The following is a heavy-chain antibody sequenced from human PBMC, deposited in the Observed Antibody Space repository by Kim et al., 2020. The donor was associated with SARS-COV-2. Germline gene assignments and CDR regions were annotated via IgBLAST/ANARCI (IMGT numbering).Heavy chain of an antibody. CDR1: GFTFSNDA. J-gene: IGHJ6*02. CDR2: ISGSDGRT. V-gene: IGHV3-23*01. Sequence: GGSLRLSCAASGFTFSNDAMSWVRQAPGKGLEWVSVISGSDGRTYYADSVKGRFTITRDNSKNTLYLQMNSLRAEDTAVYHCAKPSYSDSSGYRIYYYGMDVWGQGTTVTVSS. D-gene: IGHD3-22*01. CDR3: AKPSYSDSSGYRIYYYGMDV.